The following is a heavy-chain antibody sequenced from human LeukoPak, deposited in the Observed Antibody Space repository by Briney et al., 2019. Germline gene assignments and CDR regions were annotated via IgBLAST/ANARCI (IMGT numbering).Heavy chain of an antibody. J-gene: IGHJ4*02. V-gene: IGHV3-23*01. CDR3: AKVRFGESGDY. D-gene: IGHD3-10*01. CDR2: IRGSGDIT. CDR1: GFTFSSYT. Sequence: GGSLRLSCAASGFTFSSYTMNWVRQAPGKGLEWVSSIRGSGDITYYAESVKGRFTISRDNSKNTLYLQMNSLRAEDTAVYYCAKVRFGESGDYWGQGTLVTVSS.